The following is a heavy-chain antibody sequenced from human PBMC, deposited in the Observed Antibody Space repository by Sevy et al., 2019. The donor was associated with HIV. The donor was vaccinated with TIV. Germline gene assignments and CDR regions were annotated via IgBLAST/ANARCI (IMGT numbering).Heavy chain of an antibody. CDR1: GGSISVYY. D-gene: IGHD5-12*01. J-gene: IGHJ5*02. CDR3: ARAPPVRSGDDSLNWFDP. CDR2: VYHTGST. V-gene: IGHV4-59*01. Sequence: SETLSLTCTVSGGSISVYYWSWIRQPPGKELEYMGYVYHTGSTNYNPSLKSRVTISLDTSNNQFSLKLTSVTAADTAVYYCARAPPVRSGDDSLNWFDPWGQGTMVTVSS.